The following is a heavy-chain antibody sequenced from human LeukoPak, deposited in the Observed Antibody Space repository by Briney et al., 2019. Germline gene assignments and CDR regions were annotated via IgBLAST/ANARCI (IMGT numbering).Heavy chain of an antibody. J-gene: IGHJ4*02. Sequence: SETLSLTCAVYGGSFSGYYWSCIRQPPGKGLEWIVEINHSGSTNYNPSLKSRVTISVDTSKNQFSLKLSSVTAADTAVYYCARGLLDSYYYDSSGYYPLDYWGQGTLVTVSS. D-gene: IGHD3-22*01. V-gene: IGHV4-34*01. CDR3: ARGLLDSYYYDSSGYYPLDY. CDR1: GGSFSGYY. CDR2: INHSGST.